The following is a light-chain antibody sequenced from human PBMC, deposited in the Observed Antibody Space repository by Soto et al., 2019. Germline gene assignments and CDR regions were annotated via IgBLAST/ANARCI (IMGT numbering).Light chain of an antibody. J-gene: IGLJ2*01. CDR1: SSDVGGYNY. CDR2: DVS. CDR3: SSYTSSSTLL. V-gene: IGLV2-14*01. Sequence: QSVLTQPASVSGSPGQSSTISCTGTSSDVGGYNYVSWYQQHPGKAPKLMIYDVSNRPSGVSNRFSGSKSGNTASLTISGLQAEDEADYYCSSYTSSSTLLFGGGTKLTVL.